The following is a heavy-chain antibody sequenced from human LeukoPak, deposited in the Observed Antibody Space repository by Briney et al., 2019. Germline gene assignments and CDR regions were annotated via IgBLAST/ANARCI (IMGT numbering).Heavy chain of an antibody. D-gene: IGHD6-13*01. CDR1: GFTFSNYG. V-gene: IGHV3-33*01. CDR3: ASSRSRLYFDY. Sequence: PGRSLRLSCAASGFTFSNYGMHWVRQAPGKGLEWMAVIWYDGSNKYYADSVKSRFTISRDNSKNTLYLQMNSLRAEDTAVYYCASSRSRLYFDYWGRGTLVTVSS. J-gene: IGHJ4*02. CDR2: IWYDGSNK.